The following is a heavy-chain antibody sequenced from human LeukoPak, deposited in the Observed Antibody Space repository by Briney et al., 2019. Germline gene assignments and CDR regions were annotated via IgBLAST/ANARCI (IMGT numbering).Heavy chain of an antibody. D-gene: IGHD3-22*01. V-gene: IGHV3-21*01. J-gene: IGHJ4*02. CDR2: ISVRSNYR. Sequence: GGSLTLSCAASGYTFSDFSVNWVRQAPGKGLEWVSSISVRSNYRYYADSVRGRFTISRDDARDSLFLQMNSLRAEDTAVYFCVRIRRHTSRSGYYYYYDYWGQGTLVTVSS. CDR3: VRIRRHTSRSGYYYYYDY. CDR1: GYTFSDFS.